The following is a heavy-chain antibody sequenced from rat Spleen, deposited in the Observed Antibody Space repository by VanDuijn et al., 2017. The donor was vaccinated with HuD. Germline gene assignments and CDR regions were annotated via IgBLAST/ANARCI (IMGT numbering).Heavy chain of an antibody. CDR2: MWYDGDT. J-gene: IGHJ3*01. Sequence: QVQLKESGPGLVQPSQTLSLTCTVSGLSLTSYSVSWVRQVSGKGPEWMGRMWYDGDTAFNSVLKSRLSISRDTSKNQVFLKMNSLQTDDTGTYYCARDGEAVAASNWFAHWGQGTLVTVSS. CDR3: ARDGEAVAASNWFAH. CDR1: GLSLTSYS. V-gene: IGHV2-63*01. D-gene: IGHD1-2*01.